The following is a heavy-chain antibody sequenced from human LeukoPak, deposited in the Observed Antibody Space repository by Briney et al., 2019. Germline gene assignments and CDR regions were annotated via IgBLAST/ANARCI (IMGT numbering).Heavy chain of an antibody. CDR1: GFTFSSYA. CDR2: ISYDGSNK. V-gene: IGHV3-30-3*01. J-gene: IGHJ4*02. Sequence: GGSLRLSCAASGFTFSSYAMHWVRQAPGKGLEWVAVISYDGSNKYYADSVKGRFTISRDNSKNTLYLQMNSLRAEDTAVYYCASPQWLAFWGQGTLVTVSS. D-gene: IGHD6-19*01. CDR3: ASPQWLAF.